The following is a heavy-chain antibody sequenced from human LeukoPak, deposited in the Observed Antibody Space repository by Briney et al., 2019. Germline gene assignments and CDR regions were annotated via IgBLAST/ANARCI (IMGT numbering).Heavy chain of an antibody. CDR3: AKDWAGSDRRYYFDY. CDR2: ISGSGGST. Sequence: PGGSLRLSCAASGFTFSSYAMGWVRQAPGKGLEWVSVISGSGGSTYYADSVKGRLTISRDNSQNTLYLQMNSLRAEDSAVYYCAKDWAGSDRRYYFDYWGQGTLVTVSS. CDR1: GFTFSSYA. D-gene: IGHD3-22*01. J-gene: IGHJ4*02. V-gene: IGHV3-23*01.